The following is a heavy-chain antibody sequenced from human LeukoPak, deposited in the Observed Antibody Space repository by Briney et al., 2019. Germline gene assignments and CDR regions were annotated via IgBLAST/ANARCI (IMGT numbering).Heavy chain of an antibody. CDR2: IRDDSDGT. J-gene: IGHJ4*02. V-gene: IGHV3-48*01. CDR1: GFTFNKSP. CDR3: VKDLNWAFDY. Sequence: GGSLRLSCAASGFTFNKSPMNWVRQAPGKGLEWISNIRDDSDGTTYADSVKGRFTISRDNAKNSLYLQIYSLRAEDTAVYYCVKDLNWAFDYWGQGTLVTVSS. D-gene: IGHD3-16*01.